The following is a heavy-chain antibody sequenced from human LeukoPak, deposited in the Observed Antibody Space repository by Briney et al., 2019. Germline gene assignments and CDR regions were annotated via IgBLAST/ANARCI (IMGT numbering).Heavy chain of an antibody. CDR2: INHSGST. J-gene: IGHJ4*02. D-gene: IGHD5-12*01. CDR3: ARGGRLRRFANAARGDY. Sequence: SETLSLTFAVYGGSFSGYYWSWIRQPPGKGLEWIGDINHSGSTNYNPSLKSRVTISVDTSKNQFSLKLSSVTAADTAVYYCARGGRLRRFANAARGDYWGQGTLVTVSS. V-gene: IGHV4-34*01. CDR1: GGSFSGYY.